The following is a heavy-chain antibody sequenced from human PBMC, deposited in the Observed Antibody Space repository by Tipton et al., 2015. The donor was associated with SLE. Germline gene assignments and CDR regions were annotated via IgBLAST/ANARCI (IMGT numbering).Heavy chain of an antibody. CDR3: ARRGSRWFFDL. Sequence: TLSLTCTVSGGSITGHYWNWIRQPPGKGLEWIGYIYYSGSANYNPSLSSRVTISVDTSKNQFSLNLRSVIAADTAVYYCARRGSRWFFDLWGRGTLVTVPS. D-gene: IGHD5-12*01. J-gene: IGHJ2*01. CDR2: IYYSGSA. CDR1: GGSITGHY. V-gene: IGHV4-59*11.